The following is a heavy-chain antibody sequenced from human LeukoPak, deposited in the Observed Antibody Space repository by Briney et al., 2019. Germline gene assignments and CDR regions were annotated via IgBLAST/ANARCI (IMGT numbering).Heavy chain of an antibody. CDR1: GYRFTGYY. J-gene: IGHJ5*02. D-gene: IGHD3-22*01. Sequence: GASVKVSCKASGYRFTGYYLHWVRQAPGQGLEWMGWVNPNSGGAYSAQDFQGRVTMTSDTSISTTSMELRGLTPDDTGVYYCARARFGPSDSSGLFDPWGQGTLVTASS. V-gene: IGHV1-2*02. CDR2: VNPNSGGA. CDR3: ARARFGPSDSSGLFDP.